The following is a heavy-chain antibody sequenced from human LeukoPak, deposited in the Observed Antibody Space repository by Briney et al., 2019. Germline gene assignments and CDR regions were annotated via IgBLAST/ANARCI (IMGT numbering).Heavy chain of an antibody. V-gene: IGHV4-38-2*01. J-gene: IGHJ3*02. D-gene: IGHD3-3*01. CDR3: ARRYYDFWSGHYPAAFDI. CDR2: IYHSGST. CDR1: GYSISSGYY. Sequence: SETLSLTCAVSGYSISSGYYWGWIRQPPGKGLEWIGSIYHSGSTYYNPSLKSRVTISVDTSKNQFSLKLSSVTAADTAVYYCARRYYDFWSGHYPAAFDIWGQRTMVTVSS.